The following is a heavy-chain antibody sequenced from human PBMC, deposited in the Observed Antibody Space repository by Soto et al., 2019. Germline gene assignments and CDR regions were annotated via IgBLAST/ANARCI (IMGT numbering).Heavy chain of an antibody. CDR3: TRHPCGGDCYYYYGMDV. CDR2: IRSKANSYAT. CDR1: GFTFSGSA. Sequence: PGGSLRLSCAASGFTFSGSAMHWVRQASGKGLEWVGRIRSKANSYATAYAASVKGRFTISRDDSKNTAYLQMNSLKTEDTAVYYCTRHPCGGDCYYYYGMDVWGQGTTVTVSS. D-gene: IGHD2-21*02. V-gene: IGHV3-73*01. J-gene: IGHJ6*02.